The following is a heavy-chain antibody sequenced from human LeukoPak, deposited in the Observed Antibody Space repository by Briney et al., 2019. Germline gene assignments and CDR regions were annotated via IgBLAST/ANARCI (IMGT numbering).Heavy chain of an antibody. CDR1: GFTFSSYA. Sequence: GGSLRLSYAAYGFTFSSYAMHWVRRAPGKGLEWVALISYDGSNKYYADSVKGRFTISRDNAKHSLYLQMNSLRAEDTAVYYCATTTVVTRDAFDIWGQGTMVTVSS. CDR2: ISYDGSNK. D-gene: IGHD4-23*01. CDR3: ATTTVVTRDAFDI. V-gene: IGHV3-30*04. J-gene: IGHJ3*02.